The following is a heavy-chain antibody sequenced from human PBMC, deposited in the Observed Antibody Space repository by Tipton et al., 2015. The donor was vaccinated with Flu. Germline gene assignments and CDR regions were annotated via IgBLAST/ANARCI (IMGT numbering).Heavy chain of an antibody. Sequence: QLVQSGAEVQKPGASVKVTCQASGYTFINYDINWVRQAPGQGLEWMGWMNPNSGNTGSAQKFQGRVTMTRDTSIGTAYMELRSPRPDDTAVYYCARERFGGLYYGMDVWGQGTTVTISS. CDR2: MNPNSGNT. CDR1: GYTFINYD. CDR3: ARERFGGLYYGMDV. J-gene: IGHJ6*02. D-gene: IGHD3-3*01. V-gene: IGHV1-8*01.